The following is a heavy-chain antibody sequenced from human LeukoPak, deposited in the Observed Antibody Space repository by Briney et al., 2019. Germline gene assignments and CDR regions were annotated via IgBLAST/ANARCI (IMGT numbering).Heavy chain of an antibody. V-gene: IGHV4-39*01. CDR1: GGSISSSSYY. Sequence: SETLSLTCTVPGGSISSSSYYWGWIRQPPGKGLEWIGSIYYSGSTYYNPSLKSRVTISVDTSKNQFSLKLSSVTAADTAVYYCARHLYPHFDYWGQGTLVTVSS. J-gene: IGHJ4*02. CDR2: IYYSGST. CDR3: ARHLYPHFDY.